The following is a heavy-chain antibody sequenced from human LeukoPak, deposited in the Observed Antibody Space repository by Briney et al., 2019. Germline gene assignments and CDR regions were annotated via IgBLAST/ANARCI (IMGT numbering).Heavy chain of an antibody. Sequence: GASVKVSFKASGYTFTYRDLHWVRQAPGQGLEWMGWITPFNGNTNYSQKFQDRVTITRDWSMSTAYMELSSLRSEDAAMYYCADSSGYYSFDYWGQGTLVTVSS. CDR3: ADSSGYYSFDY. D-gene: IGHD3-22*01. J-gene: IGHJ4*02. CDR1: GYTFTYRD. V-gene: IGHV1-45*02. CDR2: ITPFNGNT.